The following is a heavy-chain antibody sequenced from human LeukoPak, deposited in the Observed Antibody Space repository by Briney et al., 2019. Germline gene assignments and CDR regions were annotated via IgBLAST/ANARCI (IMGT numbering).Heavy chain of an antibody. D-gene: IGHD2-15*01. J-gene: IGHJ3*02. CDR1: GGSISSYY. CDR3: ARLVSSSDAFDI. CDR2: IYYSGST. V-gene: IGHV4-59*08. Sequence: SETLSLTCTVSGGSISSYYWSWIRQPPGQGLEWIGYIYYSGSTNYSPSLKSRVTISADTSKNQFSLKLSSVTAADTAVYYCARLVSSSDAFDIWGQGTMVTVSS.